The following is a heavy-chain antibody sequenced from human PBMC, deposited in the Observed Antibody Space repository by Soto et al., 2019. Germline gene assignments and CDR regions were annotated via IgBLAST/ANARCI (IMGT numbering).Heavy chain of an antibody. J-gene: IGHJ6*02. CDR1: GFTFTNAW. CDR3: SSGGVPEAAKRYYYYDMDL. V-gene: IGHV3-15*07. D-gene: IGHD2-2*01. Sequence: EVQLVESGGGLVEPGGSLRLSCAASGFTFTNAWMNWVRQAPGRAREWVGRITSKAAGGTTDYAAPVKGRFSISRDDSTSTRCLQINCLKGDGAAVYYCSSGGVPEAAKRYYYYDMDLWRRGTPVTVSS. CDR2: ITSKAAGGTT.